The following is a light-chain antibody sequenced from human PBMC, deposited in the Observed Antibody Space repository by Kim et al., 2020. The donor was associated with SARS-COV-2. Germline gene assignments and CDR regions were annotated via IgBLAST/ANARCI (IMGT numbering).Light chain of an antibody. Sequence: SPGESATLSCRASQSVTSDNLAWYQQKVGQAPRLLIYGASSRATDIPDRFSGSGSGTDFTLTISRLEPEDFAVYYCQQYGSQPVTFGQGTKVDIK. V-gene: IGKV3-20*01. J-gene: IGKJ1*01. CDR3: QQYGSQPVT. CDR2: GAS. CDR1: QSVTSDN.